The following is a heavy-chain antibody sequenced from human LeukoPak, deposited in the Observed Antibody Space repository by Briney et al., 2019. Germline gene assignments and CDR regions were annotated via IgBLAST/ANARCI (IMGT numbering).Heavy chain of an antibody. D-gene: IGHD2-15*01. CDR1: GFTFSNHN. Sequence: GGSLRLSCAASGFTFSNHNMNWVRQAPGKGLEWVSSISRTSDYIYYIDSVKGRFTISRDNAKNSLYLQMNSLRAEDTAVYYCATDICRGDSCYYFESWGQGTLVTVSS. J-gene: IGHJ4*02. CDR2: ISRTSDYI. V-gene: IGHV3-21*06. CDR3: ATDICRGDSCYYFES.